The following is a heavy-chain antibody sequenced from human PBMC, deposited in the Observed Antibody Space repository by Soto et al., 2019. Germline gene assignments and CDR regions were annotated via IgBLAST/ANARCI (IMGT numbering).Heavy chain of an antibody. D-gene: IGHD1-1*01. CDR2: IYHSGST. CDR1: SGSISSSNW. J-gene: IGHJ3*02. V-gene: IGHV4-4*02. Sequence: QVQLQESGPGLVKPSGTLSLTCAVSSGSISSSNWWSWVRQPPGKGLEWIGEIYHSGSTNYNPSLKSRVTISVDKSKNQFSLKLSSVTATDTAVYYCARDKFLPPGTPGHGDAFDIWGQGTMVTVSS. CDR3: ARDKFLPPGTPGHGDAFDI.